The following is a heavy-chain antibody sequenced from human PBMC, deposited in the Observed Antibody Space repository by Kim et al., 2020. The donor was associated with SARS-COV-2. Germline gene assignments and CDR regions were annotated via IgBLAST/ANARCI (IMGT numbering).Heavy chain of an antibody. CDR2: ISSSGNT. J-gene: IGHJ4*02. Sequence: GGSLRLSCAASGFSLSNYGMNWARQAPGKGLEWVSRISSSGNTYFADSMNGRFTMSRDNSKNTLYLETSSLRAEDTAVYYCAKEAVGTTTSWFDYWGQGTLVTVSS. CDR1: GFSLSNYG. D-gene: IGHD1-26*01. CDR3: AKEAVGTTTSWFDY. V-gene: IGHV3-23*01.